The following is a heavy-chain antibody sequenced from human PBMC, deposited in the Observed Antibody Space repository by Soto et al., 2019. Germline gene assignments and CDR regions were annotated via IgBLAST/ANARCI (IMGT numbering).Heavy chain of an antibody. D-gene: IGHD1-26*01. CDR1: GYTFSDYF. CDR3: ARIKWGLDYYSGMDV. Sequence: VKVSCKASGYTFSDYFIQWLRQAPGQGLEWVAWINPKTAATNYAKKFQDRVTVTSDTSFSTAYLELTRLRPDDTALYYCARIKWGLDYYSGMDVWGQGTAVTVSS. V-gene: IGHV1-2*02. J-gene: IGHJ6*02. CDR2: INPKTAAT.